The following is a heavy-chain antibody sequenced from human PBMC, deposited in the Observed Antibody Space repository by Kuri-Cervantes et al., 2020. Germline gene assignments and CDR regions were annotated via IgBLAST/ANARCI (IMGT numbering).Heavy chain of an antibody. D-gene: IGHD6-13*01. CDR2: INHSGNT. J-gene: IGHJ4*02. V-gene: IGHV4-34*01. CDR3: ARHSLIAAAGKGGNY. Sequence: SQTLSLTCAVYGGSFSDYYWSWIRQPPGKGLEWIGAINHSGNTNYNPSLKSRVTISVDTSKNQFSLKLSSVTAADTAVYYCARHSLIAAAGKGGNYWGQGTLVTVSS. CDR1: GGSFSDYY.